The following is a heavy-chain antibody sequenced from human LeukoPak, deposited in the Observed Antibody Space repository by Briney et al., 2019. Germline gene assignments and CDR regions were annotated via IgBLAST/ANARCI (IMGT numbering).Heavy chain of an antibody. CDR2: IYHSGGT. Sequence: SETLSLTCIVSGGSISSYYWSWIRQPPGKGLEGIGHIYHSGGTKYNPSLKSRVTISVDTSKNHFSLKLSSVTAADTAVYYCARQGMNTATFDYWGQGTLVTVSS. CDR1: GGSISSYY. V-gene: IGHV4-59*08. J-gene: IGHJ4*02. D-gene: IGHD4-17*01. CDR3: ARQGMNTATFDY.